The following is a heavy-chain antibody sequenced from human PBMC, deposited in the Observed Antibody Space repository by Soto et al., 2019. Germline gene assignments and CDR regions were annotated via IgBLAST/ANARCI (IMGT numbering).Heavy chain of an antibody. D-gene: IGHD3-16*01. CDR3: ARDLEITQTKVEAFDI. V-gene: IGHV1-46*01. CDR2: INPSGGST. CDR1: GYTFTSYY. Sequence: GASVKVSCKASGYTFTSYYMHWVRQSPGQGLEWMGIINPSGGSTSYAQKFQGRVTMTRDTSTSTVYMEMSSLRPEDTAVYYCARDLEITQTKVEAFDIWGQGTMVTVSS. J-gene: IGHJ3*02.